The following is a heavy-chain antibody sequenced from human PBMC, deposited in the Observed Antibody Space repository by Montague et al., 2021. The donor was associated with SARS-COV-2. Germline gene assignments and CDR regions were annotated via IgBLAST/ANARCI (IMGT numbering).Heavy chain of an antibody. J-gene: IGHJ6*02. CDR1: GGSISSSTYY. V-gene: IGHV4-39*02. CDR2: LYNGGTT. D-gene: IGHD3-16*01. CDR3: ARTSKLRESSSGNYYYHAMDV. Sequence: SETLSLTCNVSGGSISSSTYYWGWIRQPPGKGLEWIGNLYNGGTTYYSPSLKSRVTISVVTSKNHLSLNMASVTAADTAVYYCARTSKLRESSSGNYYYHAMDVWGQGTTVTVSS.